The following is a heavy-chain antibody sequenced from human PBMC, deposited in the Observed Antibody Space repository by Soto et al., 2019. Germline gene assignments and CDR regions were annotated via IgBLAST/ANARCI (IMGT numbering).Heavy chain of an antibody. Sequence: PVGSLRLSCTTSAFTVSSSHMSWVRQAPGKGLDWVSVIYSGGNSYYAVSVQGRFTISRDNSKNTVYLQMNSLRGEDTAIYYCARLGPYGSETYSFRYWGQGTPVTVSS. CDR3: ARLGPYGSETYSFRY. D-gene: IGHD3-10*01. CDR1: AFTVSSSH. CDR2: IYSGGNS. V-gene: IGHV3-53*01. J-gene: IGHJ4*02.